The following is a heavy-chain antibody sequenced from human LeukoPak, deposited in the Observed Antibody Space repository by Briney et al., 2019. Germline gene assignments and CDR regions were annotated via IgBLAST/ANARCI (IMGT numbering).Heavy chain of an antibody. J-gene: IGHJ4*02. CDR2: ISYDGTKT. Sequence: GGSLRLSCAPSGFTFSSSNMHWVRQSPGKGLEWLALISYDGTKTYYAESVKGRFTVSRDNSKNTLFLQMNSLNAEDTAIYYCEREWFGESNWGQGARVTASS. CDR3: EREWFGESN. V-gene: IGHV3-30*04. CDR1: GFTFSSSN. D-gene: IGHD3-10*01.